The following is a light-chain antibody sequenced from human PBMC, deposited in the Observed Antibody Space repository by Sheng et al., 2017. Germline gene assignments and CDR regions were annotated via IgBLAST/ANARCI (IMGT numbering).Light chain of an antibody. CDR2: DAS. Sequence: DIQMTQSPSSLSASVGDRVTITCQASQDISNSLNWYQQKPGRAPQVLIYDASRLETGVPSRFSGSGSGTDFSLTIDNLQPEDMGAYYCQHYDFXLLTFGGGTKVEIK. CDR3: QHYDFXLLT. V-gene: IGKV1-33*01. J-gene: IGKJ4*01. CDR1: QDISNS.